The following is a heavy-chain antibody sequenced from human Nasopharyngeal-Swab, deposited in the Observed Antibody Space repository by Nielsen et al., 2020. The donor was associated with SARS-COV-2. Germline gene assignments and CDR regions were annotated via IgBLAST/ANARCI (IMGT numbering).Heavy chain of an antibody. D-gene: IGHD6-6*01. CDR1: GGSISSYY. J-gene: IGHJ5*02. CDR2: IYTSGST. CDR3: ARESAVSARRRWFDP. Sequence: SETLSLTCTVSGGSISSYYWSWIRQPAGKGLEWIGRIYTSGSTNYNPSLKSRVTMSVDTSKSQFSRKVSSVTAADTAVYYCARESAVSARRRWFDPWGQGTLVTVSS. V-gene: IGHV4-4*07.